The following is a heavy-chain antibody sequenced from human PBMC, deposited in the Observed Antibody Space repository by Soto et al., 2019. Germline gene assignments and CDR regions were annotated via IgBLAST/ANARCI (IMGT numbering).Heavy chain of an antibody. CDR2: IKQDGSEN. CDR1: GFTFSSYW. J-gene: IGHJ4*02. Sequence: EVPLVASGGALVQPGGSLRLSCAASGFTFSSYWMSWVRQAPGKGLEWVADIKQDGSENYYVDSVRGRFTISRANAENSLYLQMNSLRAEDTAVYYCARLGGSGWSMDFWGRGTLVTVST. D-gene: IGHD6-19*01. V-gene: IGHV3-7*05. CDR3: ARLGGSGWSMDF.